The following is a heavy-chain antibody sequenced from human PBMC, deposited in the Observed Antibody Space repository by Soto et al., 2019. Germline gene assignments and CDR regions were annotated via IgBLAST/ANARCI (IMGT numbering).Heavy chain of an antibody. CDR2: ISYDGSNK. D-gene: IGHD5-18*01. Sequence: QVQLVESGGGVVQPGRSLRLSCAASGFTFSSYGMHWVRQAPGKGLEWVAVISYDGSNKYYADSVKGRFTISRDNSKNTLYLQMNSLRAEDTAVYYCAKMGGQLWYYFDYWGQGTLVTVSS. CDR3: AKMGGQLWYYFDY. CDR1: GFTFSSYG. V-gene: IGHV3-30*18. J-gene: IGHJ4*02.